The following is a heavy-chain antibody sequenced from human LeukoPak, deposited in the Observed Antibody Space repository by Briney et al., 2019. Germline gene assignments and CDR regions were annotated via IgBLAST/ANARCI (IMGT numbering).Heavy chain of an antibody. D-gene: IGHD4-17*01. V-gene: IGHV4-59*01. CDR3: ARGTAYGDTGSFDY. J-gene: IGHJ4*02. Sequence: SETLSLTCTVSGDSISSYSWSWIRQPPGKELEWIAYIYYSGSTNYNPSLKSRVTMSVDTSKSQVSLKLSSVTAADSAVYYCARGTAYGDTGSFDYWDQGTLVTVSS. CDR2: IYYSGST. CDR1: GDSISSYS.